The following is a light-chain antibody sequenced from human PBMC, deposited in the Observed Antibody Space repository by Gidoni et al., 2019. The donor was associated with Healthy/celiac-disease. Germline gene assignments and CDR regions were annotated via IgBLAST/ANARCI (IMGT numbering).Light chain of an antibody. V-gene: IGLV1-40*01. CDR3: QSYDSSLSGWV. Sequence: QSVLTQPPSVSGAPGQRVTISCTGSSSNIGAGYDVHWYQQLPGTAPKLPIYGNSNRPSGFPDRFSVSKSGTSASLAITGLQAEDEADYYCQSYDSSLSGWVFGGGTKLTVL. J-gene: IGLJ3*02. CDR2: GNS. CDR1: SSNIGAGYD.